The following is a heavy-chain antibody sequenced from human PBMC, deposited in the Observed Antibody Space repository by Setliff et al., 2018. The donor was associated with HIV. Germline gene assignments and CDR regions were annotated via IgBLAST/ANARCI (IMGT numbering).Heavy chain of an antibody. CDR1: GGSISSSSYY. CDR3: ARHSEYSSSWYYFDY. D-gene: IGHD6-13*01. Sequence: SETLSLTCTVSGGSISSSSYYWGWIRQPPGKGLEWIGSIYYSGSTYFNPSLKSRVTISVDTSKNQFSLKLSSVTAADTAVYYCARHSEYSSSWYYFDYWGQGTLVTVSS. V-gene: IGHV4-39*01. J-gene: IGHJ4*02. CDR2: IYYSGST.